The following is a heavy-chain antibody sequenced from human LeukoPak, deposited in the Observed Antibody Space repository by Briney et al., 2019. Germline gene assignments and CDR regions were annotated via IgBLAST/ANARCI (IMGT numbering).Heavy chain of an antibody. CDR3: ARQPIYEAYFDF. D-gene: IGHD3-16*01. CDR1: GLPYDRYW. V-gene: IGHV3-7*01. CDR2: IKHEGREK. Sequence: PGVCLRLSCVASGLPYDRYWMSSVRQAPGKGLEWVANIKHEGREKNFVDSVKGRFTISRDNAENSLFLQMNSLRADDTAVYFCARQPIYEAYFDFWGQGTLVTVSS. J-gene: IGHJ4*02.